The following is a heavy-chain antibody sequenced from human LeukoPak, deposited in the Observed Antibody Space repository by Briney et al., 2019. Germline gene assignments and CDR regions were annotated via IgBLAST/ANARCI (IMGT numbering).Heavy chain of an antibody. Sequence: PGGSLRLSCAASGFTFSSYGIHWVRQAPGKGLEWIGSSKNKDYAYSTVYAASVKGRFTFSRDDPKNSLYLQMNSLTTEDTAVYYCTRIFYYGTRGYYPDFWGQGTLVTVSS. D-gene: IGHD3-22*01. V-gene: IGHV3-72*01. J-gene: IGHJ4*02. CDR3: TRIFYYGTRGYYPDF. CDR2: SKNKDYAYST. CDR1: GFTFSSYG.